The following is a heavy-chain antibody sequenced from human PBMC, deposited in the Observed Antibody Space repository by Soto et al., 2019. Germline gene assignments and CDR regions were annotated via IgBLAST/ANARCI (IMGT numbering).Heavy chain of an antibody. J-gene: IGHJ6*04. CDR1: GGSISSYY. D-gene: IGHD6-13*01. CDR2: IYYSGST. CDR3: ARRAAADMDV. V-gene: IGHV4-59*08. Sequence: PXXALSLACTVSGGSISSYYWGWILQPTGKRMEWIRYIYYSGSTNYNPSLKSRVTISVDTSKNQFSLKLSSVTVADTAVYYCARRAAADMDVWGKGTTVTVSS.